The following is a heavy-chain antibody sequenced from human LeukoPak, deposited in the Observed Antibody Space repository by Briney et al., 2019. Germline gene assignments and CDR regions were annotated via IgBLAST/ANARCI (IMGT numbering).Heavy chain of an antibody. V-gene: IGHV4-38-2*02. CDR1: GYSISSGYY. D-gene: IGHD6-19*01. CDR3: ARERGEEYSSGWYKTNFFDT. Sequence: SETLSLTCTVSGYSISSGYYWSWIRQPPGKGLEWIASGDYSGGTYYNPSLESRVAISADMSKNQISLKLSSVTAADTALYYCARERGEEYSSGWYKTNFFDTWGQGTRVTVSS. CDR2: GDYSGGT. J-gene: IGHJ4*02.